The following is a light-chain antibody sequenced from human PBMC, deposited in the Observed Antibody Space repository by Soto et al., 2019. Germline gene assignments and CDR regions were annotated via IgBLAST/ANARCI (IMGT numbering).Light chain of an antibody. CDR1: QSVNSNY. CDR2: FAS. CDR3: KQYGTSPWT. J-gene: IGKJ1*01. Sequence: EIVLTQSPGTLSLFPGERATLSTRATQSVNSNYLAWYQQKPGQAPMLLIYFASRRATGIPDRFSGSGSGTAFTLTISRLEPEDFAVYYCKQYGTSPWTFGQGTKVEIK. V-gene: IGKV3-20*01.